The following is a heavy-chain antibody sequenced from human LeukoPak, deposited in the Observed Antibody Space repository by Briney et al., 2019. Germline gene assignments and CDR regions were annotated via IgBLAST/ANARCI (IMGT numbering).Heavy chain of an antibody. CDR2: INSNSGHT. V-gene: IGHV1-46*01. D-gene: IGHD6-13*01. J-gene: IGHJ3*02. CDR3: ARPGIAAAEGDNDAFDI. Sequence: ASVKVSCKTSGYTFTNYYMHWVRQAPGQGLEWMGIINSNSGHTTYAQKFQGRVTMTRDTSTTTVDMELSSLRSEDTAVYYCARPGIAAAEGDNDAFDIWGQGTMVTVSS. CDR1: GYTFTNYY.